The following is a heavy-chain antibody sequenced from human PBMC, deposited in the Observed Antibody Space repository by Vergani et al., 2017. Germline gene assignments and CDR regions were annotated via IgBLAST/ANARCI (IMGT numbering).Heavy chain of an antibody. V-gene: IGHV5-51*01. CDR3: AGFKGDYYDSIGAFDM. Sequence: EVQLVQSGAEVNKPGESLKISCKGSGYSFTIYWIGWVRQMPGKGLEWMGIIYPGDSDTRYRQSFQGQVSNPAGKSISTGYLQWSSLKASDTAMYYCAGFKGDYYDSIGAFDMWGQGTMVTVSS. CDR2: IYPGDSDT. D-gene: IGHD3-22*01. CDR1: GYSFTIYW. J-gene: IGHJ3*02.